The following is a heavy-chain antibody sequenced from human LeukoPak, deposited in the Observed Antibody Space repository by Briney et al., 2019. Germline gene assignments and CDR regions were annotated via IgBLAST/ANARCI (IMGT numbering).Heavy chain of an antibody. V-gene: IGHV1-18*01. CDR2: ISAYNGNT. J-gene: IGHJ5*02. D-gene: IGHD1-26*01. CDR1: GYTFTSYG. CDR3: ARGYEDDFSGSYYWFDR. Sequence: ASVKVSCKASGYTFTSYGISGVRQAPGQGLEWMGWISAYNGNTNYAQKLQGRVTMTTDTSPSTAYMELRSLRSDDTAVYYCARGYEDDFSGSYYWFDRWGQGTLVTVSS.